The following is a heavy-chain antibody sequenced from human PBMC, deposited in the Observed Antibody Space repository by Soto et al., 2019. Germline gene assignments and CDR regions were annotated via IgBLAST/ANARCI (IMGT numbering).Heavy chain of an antibody. D-gene: IGHD2-2*01. V-gene: IGHV1-8*01. CDR3: ARGIVVVPAAKDEYYYYYGMDV. CDR1: GYTFTSYD. CDR2: INAGNGNT. J-gene: IGHJ6*02. Sequence: GASVKVSCKASGYTFTSYDINWVRQATGQGLEWMGWINAGNGNTNYSQKFQGRVTITRDTSASTAYMELSSLRSEDTAVYYCARGIVVVPAAKDEYYYYYGMDVWGQGTTVTVSS.